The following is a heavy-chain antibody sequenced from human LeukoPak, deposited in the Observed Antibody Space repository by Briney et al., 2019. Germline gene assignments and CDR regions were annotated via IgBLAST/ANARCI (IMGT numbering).Heavy chain of an antibody. V-gene: IGHV4-34*01. CDR1: GGSFSGYY. CDR3: ARGQYYYDSSGYFFY. CDR2: INHSGST. J-gene: IGHJ4*02. Sequence: ETLSLTCAVYGGSFSGYYWSWIRQPPGKRLEWIGEINHSGSTNYNPSLKSRVTISVDTSKNQFSLKLSSVTAADTAVYYCARGQYYYDSSGYFFYWGQGTLVTVSS. D-gene: IGHD3-22*01.